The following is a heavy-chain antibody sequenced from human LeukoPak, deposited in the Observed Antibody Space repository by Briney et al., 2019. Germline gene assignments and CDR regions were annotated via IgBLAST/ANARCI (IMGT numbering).Heavy chain of an antibody. D-gene: IGHD3-22*01. CDR3: ARDRDSSGFDY. Sequence: ASVKLSFTSSGYAFTSYYMHWVRHPPGQGLELTGIINPSGGSTSYAQKFQGRVTMTRDTSTSTVYMELSSLRSEDTAVYYCARDRDSSGFDYWGQGTLVTVSS. CDR2: INPSGGST. CDR1: GYAFTSYY. J-gene: IGHJ4*02. V-gene: IGHV1-46*01.